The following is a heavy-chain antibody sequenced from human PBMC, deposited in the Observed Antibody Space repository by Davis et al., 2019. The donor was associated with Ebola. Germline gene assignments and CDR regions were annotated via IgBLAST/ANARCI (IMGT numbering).Heavy chain of an antibody. CDR1: GYTFTSYG. J-gene: IGHJ6*02. CDR2: ISAYNGNT. V-gene: IGHV1-18*01. Sequence: AASVKVSCKASGYTFTSYGISWVRQAPGQGLEWMGWISAYNGNTNYAQKFQGRVTITADKSTSTAYMELSSLRSEDTAVYYCARLRYFDWLPTTDYGMDVWGQGTTVTVSS. D-gene: IGHD3-9*01. CDR3: ARLRYFDWLPTTDYGMDV.